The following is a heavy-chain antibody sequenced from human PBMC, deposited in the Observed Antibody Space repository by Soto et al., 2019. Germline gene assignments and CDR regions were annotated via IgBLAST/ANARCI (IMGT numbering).Heavy chain of an antibody. CDR2: IYYSGST. Sequence: SETLSLTCTVYGGSISSGGYYWSWIRQHPGKGLEWIGYIYYSGSTYYNPSLKSRVTISVDTSKNQFSLKLSSVTAADTAVYYCARDDYGGEAFDYWGQGTLVTVSS. J-gene: IGHJ4*02. D-gene: IGHD4-17*01. CDR3: ARDDYGGEAFDY. CDR1: GGSISSGGYY. V-gene: IGHV4-31*03.